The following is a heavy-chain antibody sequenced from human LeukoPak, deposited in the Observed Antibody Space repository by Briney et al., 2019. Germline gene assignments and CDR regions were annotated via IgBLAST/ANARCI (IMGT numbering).Heavy chain of an antibody. CDR1: GGSISSRCYY. V-gene: IGHV4-39*07. CDR3: ARDAQYSSGRPFDY. D-gene: IGHD6-19*01. Sequence: SETLSPTRSVSGGSISSRCYYWGWIRQPPGKGLERFGSIYYSGSTYYNPSLKSRVTISVDTSKNQFSLKLSSVTAADTAVYYCARDAQYSSGRPFDYWGQGTLVTVSS. CDR2: IYYSGST. J-gene: IGHJ4*02.